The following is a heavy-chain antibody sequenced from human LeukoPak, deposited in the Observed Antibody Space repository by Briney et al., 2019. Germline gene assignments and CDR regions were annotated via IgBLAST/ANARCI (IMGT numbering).Heavy chain of an antibody. D-gene: IGHD2-2*01. V-gene: IGHV3-15*01. Sequence: AGGSLRLSCAASGFTFSHAWMNWVRQAPGKGLEWVGRIKSETDGGTTDYAAPVKGRFTISRDDSKSTLSLQLNSLKTEDTAVYFCPPGSCSTPGWGQGTLVTVSS. J-gene: IGHJ4*02. CDR3: PPGSCSTPG. CDR1: GFTFSHAW. CDR2: IKSETDGGTT.